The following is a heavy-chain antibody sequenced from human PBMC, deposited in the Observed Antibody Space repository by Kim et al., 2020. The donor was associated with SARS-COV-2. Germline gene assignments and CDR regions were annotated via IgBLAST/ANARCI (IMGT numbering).Heavy chain of an antibody. Sequence: ASVKVSCDASGYTFTDYYLHWVRQAPGQGLEWMAWINCNNGGTIYAQKFQGRVTVTRDTSTSTAHMELSSLKSDDTAFYFCARELIGDNGIGDYTWDYWGQGTLVSVSS. CDR1: GYTFTDYY. D-gene: IGHD4-17*01. J-gene: IGHJ4*02. V-gene: IGHV1-2*02. CDR2: INCNNGGT. CDR3: ARELIGDNGIGDYTWDY.